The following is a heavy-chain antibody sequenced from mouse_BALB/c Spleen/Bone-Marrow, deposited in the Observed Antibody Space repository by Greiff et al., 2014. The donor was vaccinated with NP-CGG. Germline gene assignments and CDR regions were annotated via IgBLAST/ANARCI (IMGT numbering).Heavy chain of an antibody. CDR3: ANYYYGSSLFAY. CDR2: IDPANGNT. D-gene: IGHD1-1*01. J-gene: IGHJ3*01. Sequence: ESGAELVKPGASVKLSCTASGFNIKDTYMHWVKQRPEQGLEWIGRIDPANGNTKYDPKFQGKATITADTSSNTAYLQLSSLTPEDTAVYYCANYYYGSSLFAYWGQGTLVTVSA. V-gene: IGHV14-3*02. CDR1: GFNIKDTY.